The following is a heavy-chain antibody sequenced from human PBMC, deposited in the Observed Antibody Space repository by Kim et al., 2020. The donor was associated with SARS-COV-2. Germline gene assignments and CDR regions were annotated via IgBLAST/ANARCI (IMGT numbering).Heavy chain of an antibody. CDR3: ARMVMVWSGYGMDV. Sequence: AQGLTGRFVFSLDTSVSTAYLQISSLKAEDTAVYYCARMVMVWSGYGMDVWGQGTTVTVSS. J-gene: IGHJ6*02. V-gene: IGHV7-4-1*02. D-gene: IGHD3-3*01.